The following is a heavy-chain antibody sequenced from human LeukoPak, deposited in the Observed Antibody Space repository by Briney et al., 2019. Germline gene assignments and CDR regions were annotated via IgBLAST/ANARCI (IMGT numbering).Heavy chain of an antibody. J-gene: IGHJ3*02. CDR2: INLGGNRT. D-gene: IGHD2-2*01. CDR3: ARGGECGSTSCYDDGFDI. V-gene: IGHV3-74*01. CDR1: RFAFSSYW. Sequence: GGSLRLSCAASRFAFSSYWMHWVRQAAGKGLLWLSRINLGGNRTHYADCVKGRFAISSNNAKNTMYLQMNSLRVEDTAVYYCARGGECGSTSCYDDGFDIWGQGTMVTVSS.